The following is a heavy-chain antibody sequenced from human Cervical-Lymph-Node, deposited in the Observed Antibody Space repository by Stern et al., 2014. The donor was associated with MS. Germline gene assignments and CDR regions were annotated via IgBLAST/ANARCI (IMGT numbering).Heavy chain of an antibody. CDR3: AGPAPLD. CDR2: IIPALNVA. J-gene: IGHJ4*02. V-gene: IGHV1-69*02. CDR1: GGSLSTYT. D-gene: IGHD2-2*01. Sequence: DQLVESGAEVKKPGSSMKVSCKASGGSLSTYTITWVRQAPGQGLEWMGRIIPALNVANYAQKFQGRLTITADKSTSTAYMEMSSLRSDDTAVYYCAGPAPLDWGQGTLVTVSS.